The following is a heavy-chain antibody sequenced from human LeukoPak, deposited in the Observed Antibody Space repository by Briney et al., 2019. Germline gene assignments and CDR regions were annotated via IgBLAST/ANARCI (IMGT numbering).Heavy chain of an antibody. V-gene: IGHV4-59*06. CDR1: GGSISSYY. CDR2: IYKTGST. J-gene: IGHJ4*02. Sequence: SETLSLTCTVSGGSISSYYWSWIRQPPGKGLEWIGYIYKTGSTYYNPSLKSRVTMSVDTSRNQFSLKLNSVTAADTAVYYCARDVLRWGQGTLVTVSS. D-gene: IGHD3-16*01. CDR3: ARDVLR.